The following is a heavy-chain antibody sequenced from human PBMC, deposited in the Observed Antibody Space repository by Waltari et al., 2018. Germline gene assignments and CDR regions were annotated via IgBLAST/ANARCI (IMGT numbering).Heavy chain of an antibody. J-gene: IGHJ6*02. CDR3: ATPLAAASPSDHYYYYGLDV. CDR1: GYSLTDLS. D-gene: IGHD2-15*01. CDR2: FDPEDGET. Sequence: QVQLVQSGAEVRKPGASVKISCKVSGYSLTDLSIHWVRQTPGKGLEWMGGFDPEDGETFYEREFQGRVTVSEDTSADTAYMILSNLRSEDTALYYCATPLAAASPSDHYYYYGLDVWGQGTTVTVSS. V-gene: IGHV1-24*01.